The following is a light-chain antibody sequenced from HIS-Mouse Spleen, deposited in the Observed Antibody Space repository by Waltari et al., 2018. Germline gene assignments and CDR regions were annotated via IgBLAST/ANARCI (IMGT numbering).Light chain of an antibody. CDR1: QSLLHSNGYNY. V-gene: IGKV2-28*01. J-gene: IGKJ2*01. CDR2: LGS. Sequence: DIVMTQSPLSLPVTPGAPASIPCRSSQSLLHSNGYNYLDWYLQKPGQSPQLLIYLGSNRASGVPDRFSGSGSGTDFTLKISRVEAEDVGVYYCMQALQTKTFGQGTKLEIK. CDR3: MQALQTKT.